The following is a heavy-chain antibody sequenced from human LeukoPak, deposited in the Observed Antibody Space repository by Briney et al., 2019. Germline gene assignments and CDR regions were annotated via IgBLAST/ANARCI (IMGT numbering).Heavy chain of an antibody. CDR2: IYYSGST. Sequence: SETLSLTCTVSGGSISSYYWSWIRQPPGKGLEWIGYIYYSGSTYYNPSLKSRVTISVDTSKNQFSLKLSSVTAADTAVYYCARGWINSFDYWGQGTLVTVSS. J-gene: IGHJ4*02. CDR3: ARGWINSFDY. V-gene: IGHV4-59*12. CDR1: GGSISSYY. D-gene: IGHD5-12*01.